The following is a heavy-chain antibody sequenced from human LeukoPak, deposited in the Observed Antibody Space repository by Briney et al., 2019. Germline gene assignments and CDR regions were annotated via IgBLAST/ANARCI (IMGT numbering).Heavy chain of an antibody. CDR1: GFTFSSYG. Sequence: GRSLRLSCAAPGFTFSSYGMHWVRQAPGKGLEWVAVISYDGSNKYYADSVKGRFTISRDNSKNTLYLQMNSLRAEDTAVYYCAKEIASSSWYGYYYYGMDVWGQGTTVTVSS. CDR2: ISYDGSNK. CDR3: AKEIASSSWYGYYYYGMDV. V-gene: IGHV3-30*18. J-gene: IGHJ6*02. D-gene: IGHD6-13*01.